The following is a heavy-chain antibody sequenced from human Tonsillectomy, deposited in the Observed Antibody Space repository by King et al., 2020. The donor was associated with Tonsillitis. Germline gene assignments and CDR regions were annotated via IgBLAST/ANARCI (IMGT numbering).Heavy chain of an antibody. J-gene: IGHJ4*02. Sequence: HVQLVESGGGVVQPGMSLRLSCAASGFTFRSYAMHRVRPAPGKGLGWVAVISYDGSSKHNADSVKGRFTISRDNSKNPVYLQMNSLRAEDTAVYYCARDKESGSFYGYFENWGQGALVTVSS. V-gene: IGHV3-30-3*01. D-gene: IGHD1-26*01. CDR1: GFTFRSYA. CDR2: ISYDGSSK. CDR3: ARDKESGSFYGYFEN.